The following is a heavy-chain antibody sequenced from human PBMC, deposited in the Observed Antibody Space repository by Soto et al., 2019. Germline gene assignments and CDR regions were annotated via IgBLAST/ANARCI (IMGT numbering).Heavy chain of an antibody. CDR1: GGSISSGDYY. Sequence: QVQLQESGPGLVKPSQTLSLTCTVSGGSISSGDYYWSWIRQPPGKGLEWIGYIYHSGSTYYNPSPXRXFTISVDTSQNQFSLKLSSVTAADTAVYYCARERPDGARLDPWGQGTLVTVSS. CDR3: ARERPDGARLDP. V-gene: IGHV4-30-4*01. CDR2: IYHSGST. D-gene: IGHD6-6*01. J-gene: IGHJ5*02.